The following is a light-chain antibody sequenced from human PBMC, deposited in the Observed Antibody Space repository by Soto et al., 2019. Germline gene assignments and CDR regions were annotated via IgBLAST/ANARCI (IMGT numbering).Light chain of an antibody. CDR1: QSVLYTPNNKNY. V-gene: IGKV4-1*01. Sequence: DIVMTQSPDSLAVSLGERATLSCKSGQSVLYTPNNKNYLAWYQQKPGQHPKLLIYWASTRESGVPDRFSGSGSGTDFTLTISSLQAEDVAVYYCQQYYSAPGTFGQGTKVEIK. J-gene: IGKJ1*01. CDR2: WAS. CDR3: QQYYSAPGT.